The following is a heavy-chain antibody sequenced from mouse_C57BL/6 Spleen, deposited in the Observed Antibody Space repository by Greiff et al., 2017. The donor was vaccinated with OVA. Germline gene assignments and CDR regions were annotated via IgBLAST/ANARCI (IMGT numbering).Heavy chain of an antibody. Sequence: EVQLVESGGGLVKPGGSLKLSCAASGFTFSDYGMHWVRQAPEKGLEWVAYISSGSSTIYYADTVKGRFTISRDKAKNTLFLQMTSLRSEDTAMYYCARDYYGSSYDHDFDVWGTGTTVTVAS. D-gene: IGHD1-1*01. V-gene: IGHV5-17*01. J-gene: IGHJ1*03. CDR2: ISSGSSTI. CDR3: ARDYYGSSYDHDFDV. CDR1: GFTFSDYG.